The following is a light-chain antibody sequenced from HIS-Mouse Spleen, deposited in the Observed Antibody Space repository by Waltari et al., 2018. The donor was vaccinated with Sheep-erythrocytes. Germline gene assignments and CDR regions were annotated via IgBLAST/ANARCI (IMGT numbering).Light chain of an antibody. V-gene: IGKV3-15*01. J-gene: IGKJ1*01. CDR3: QQYNNWPWT. CDR2: GAS. Sequence: EIVMTQSPATLSVSPGERATLSCRASQSVSSNLAWYQQKPGQVPRLLIYGASTRTTGIPARFSGSGSGTECTLTISSMQSEDFAVYYCQQYNNWPWTFGQGTKVEIK. CDR1: QSVSSN.